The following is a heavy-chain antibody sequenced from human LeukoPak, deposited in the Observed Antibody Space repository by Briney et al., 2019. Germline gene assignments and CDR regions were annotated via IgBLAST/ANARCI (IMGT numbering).Heavy chain of an antibody. D-gene: IGHD3-10*01. CDR3: EKDKTFTGIDY. V-gene: IGHV3-30*02. CDR1: GFTFSSYG. J-gene: IGHJ4*02. CDR2: IPYDGSNK. Sequence: GGSLRLSCAASGFTFSSYGMHWVRQAPGKWLEWVAFIPYDGSNKYYADSVKGRFTISRDNSKNTLYLQMTSLRAEDTAVYYCEKDKTFTGIDYLGQGNLVTVSS.